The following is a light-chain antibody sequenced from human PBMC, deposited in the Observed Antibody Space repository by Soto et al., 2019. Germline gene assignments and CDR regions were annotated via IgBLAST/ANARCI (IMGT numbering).Light chain of an antibody. V-gene: IGLV2-23*01. CDR3: YSYAGSSTVV. Sequence: QSVLTQPASVSGSPGQSITISCTGTSSDVGSYNLVSWYQQHPGKAPKLMIYEGSKRPSRVSNRFSGSKSGNTASLTISGLQAEDEADYYCYSYAGSSTVVFGGGTKLTVL. CDR2: EGS. J-gene: IGLJ2*01. CDR1: SSDVGSYNL.